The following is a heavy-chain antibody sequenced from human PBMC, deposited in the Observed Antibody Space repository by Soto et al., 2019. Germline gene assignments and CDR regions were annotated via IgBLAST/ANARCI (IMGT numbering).Heavy chain of an antibody. CDR3: ASVTVVAATPVYFQH. J-gene: IGHJ1*01. D-gene: IGHD2-15*01. CDR2: IIPIFGTA. Sequence: QVQLVQSGAEVKKPGSSVKVSCKASGGTFSSYAISWVRQAPGQGLEWMGGIIPIFGTANYAQKFQGRVTLTADEYTSTAYMEVSSLRSEDTAVYYCASVTVVAATPVYFQHWGQGTLVTVSS. CDR1: GGTFSSYA. V-gene: IGHV1-69*12.